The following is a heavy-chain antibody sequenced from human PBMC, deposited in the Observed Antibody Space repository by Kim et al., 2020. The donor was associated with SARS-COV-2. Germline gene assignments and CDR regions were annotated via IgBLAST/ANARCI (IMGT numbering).Heavy chain of an antibody. D-gene: IGHD3-3*01. CDR3: ARGFYGGYDFWSGYPYYYYYGMDV. CDR1: GGSFSGYY. J-gene: IGHJ6*02. Sequence: SETLSLTCAVYGGSFSGYYWSWIRQPPGKGLEWIGEINHSGSTNYNPSLKSRVTISVDTSKNQFSLKLSSVTAADTAVYYCARGFYGGYDFWSGYPYYYYYGMDVWGQGTTVTVSS. V-gene: IGHV4-34*01. CDR2: INHSGST.